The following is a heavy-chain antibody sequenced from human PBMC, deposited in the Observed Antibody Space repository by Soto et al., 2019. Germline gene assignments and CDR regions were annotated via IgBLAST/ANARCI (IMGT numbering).Heavy chain of an antibody. CDR1: GFAFNNYG. V-gene: IGHV3-21*01. CDR3: AREDSIIIPAVSDF. CDR2: ISKSDYT. Sequence: GGSLRLSCTVSGFAFNNYGINCVRQAPGKGLEWVSSISKSDYTYYSDSVKGRFAISRDNANSSVSLQMNTLRVEDTAVYYCAREDSIIIPAVSDFWGQGTLVTVSS. D-gene: IGHD2-2*01. J-gene: IGHJ4*02.